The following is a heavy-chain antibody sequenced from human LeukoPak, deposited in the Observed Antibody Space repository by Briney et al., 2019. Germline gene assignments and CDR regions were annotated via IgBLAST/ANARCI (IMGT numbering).Heavy chain of an antibody. D-gene: IGHD2-2*01. CDR2: IHTSGST. CDR1: GGSISSGRYC. J-gene: IGHJ5*02. Sequence: SETLSLTCTVSGGSISSGRYCWSWIRQPAGKGLEWIGHIHTSGSTNYNPSLRSRVTISVDTSKNQFSLKLSSVTAADTAVYYCAFQPARRLSWFDPWGQGTLVTVSS. V-gene: IGHV4-61*09. CDR3: AFQPARRLSWFDP.